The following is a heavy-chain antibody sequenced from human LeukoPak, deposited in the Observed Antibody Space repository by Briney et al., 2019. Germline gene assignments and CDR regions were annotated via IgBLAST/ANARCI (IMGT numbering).Heavy chain of an antibody. D-gene: IGHD1-26*01. CDR1: GYSFSSYY. CDR2: INCSGGST. Sequence: ASVKVSCKASGYSFSSYYMHWVRQAPGEGLEWMGIINCSGGSTSYAQKFQDRVTMTKDTSTTTVYMELSSLRSEDTAVYYCARSAGATAYFDYWGQGTLVTVSS. J-gene: IGHJ4*02. CDR3: ARSAGATAYFDY. V-gene: IGHV1-46*01.